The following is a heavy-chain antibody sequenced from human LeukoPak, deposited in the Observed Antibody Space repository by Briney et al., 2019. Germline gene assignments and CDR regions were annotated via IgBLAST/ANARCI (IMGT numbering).Heavy chain of an antibody. Sequence: GGSLRLSCAASGFTFSDYWMTWFRQAPGKGPERVASIEQDGSDIQYVDFVKGRFTISRDNGRNSVYLQMNSLRVEDTAVYYRARVTAWGYFDYWGQGTLVSVSS. CDR2: IEQDGSDI. D-gene: IGHD1-26*01. CDR1: GFTFSDYW. CDR3: ARVTAWGYFDY. J-gene: IGHJ4*02. V-gene: IGHV3-7*01.